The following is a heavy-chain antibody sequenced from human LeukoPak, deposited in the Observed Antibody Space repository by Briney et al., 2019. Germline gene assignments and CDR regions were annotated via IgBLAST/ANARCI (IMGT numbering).Heavy chain of an antibody. CDR3: ARPHYYDSRIDP. CDR2: MYYSGST. J-gene: IGHJ5*02. D-gene: IGHD3-22*01. V-gene: IGHV4-30-4*01. CDR1: VGSISSGDYY. Sequence: SETLSLTCTVSVGSISSGDYYWSWIRQPPGKGLEWIAYMYYSGSTYYDPSLKSRVTMSADTSKNQLSLKLSSVTAADTAVYYCARPHYYDSRIDPWGQGILVTVSS.